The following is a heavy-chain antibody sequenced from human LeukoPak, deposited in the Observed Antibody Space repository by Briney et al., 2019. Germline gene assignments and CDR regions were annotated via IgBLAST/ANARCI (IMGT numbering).Heavy chain of an antibody. V-gene: IGHV1-2*02. J-gene: IGHJ4*02. CDR1: GHTFTGYY. CDR3: TRRLGGSSEGYDY. CDR2: INPNIGGT. Sequence: ASVKVSCKASGHTFTGYYIHWVRQAPGQGLEWMGWINPNIGGTKYTQKFLGRVTMTGDTSINTAYMEVTSLRSDDTAVYYCTRRLGGSSEGYDYWGQGTLVTVSS. D-gene: IGHD1-26*01.